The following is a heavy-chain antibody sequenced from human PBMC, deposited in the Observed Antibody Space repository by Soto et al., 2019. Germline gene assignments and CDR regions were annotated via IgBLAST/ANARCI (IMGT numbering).Heavy chain of an antibody. CDR1: GGNISSGGYY. J-gene: IGHJ6*03. D-gene: IGHD4-4*01. CDR3: ARALSNYVGYYYYYMDV. CDR2: IYYSGST. Sequence: SETLSLTCTVSGGNISSGGYYWSWIRQHPGKGLEWIGYIYYSGSTYYNPSLKSRVTISVDTSKNQFSLKLSSVTAADTAVYYCARALSNYVGYYYYYMDVWGKGTTVTVSS. V-gene: IGHV4-31*03.